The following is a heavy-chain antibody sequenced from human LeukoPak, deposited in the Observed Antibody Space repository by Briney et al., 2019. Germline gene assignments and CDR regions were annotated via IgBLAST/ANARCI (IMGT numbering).Heavy chain of an antibody. CDR3: ARTVGADNDAFDI. Sequence: ASVKVSCKASGYTFTSYDVNWVRQATGQGLEWMGWMNPNSGNTGYAQKFQGRVTITRNTSISTAYMELSSLRSEDTAVYYCARTVGADNDAFDIWGQGTMVTVSS. CDR1: GYTFTSYD. V-gene: IGHV1-8*03. CDR2: MNPNSGNT. J-gene: IGHJ3*02. D-gene: IGHD1-26*01.